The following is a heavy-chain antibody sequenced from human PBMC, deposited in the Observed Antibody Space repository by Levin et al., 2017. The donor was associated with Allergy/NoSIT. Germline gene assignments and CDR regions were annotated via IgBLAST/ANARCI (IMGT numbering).Heavy chain of an antibody. D-gene: IGHD7-27*01. CDR2: IYPGDSDT. V-gene: IGHV5-51*01. J-gene: IGHJ3*02. Sequence: GGSLRLSCKGSGYSFTSYWIGWVRQMPGKGLEWMGIIYPGDSDTRYSPSFQGQVTISADKSISTAYLQWSSLKASDTAMYYCARLEDWGGDAFDIWGQGTMVTVSS. CDR1: GYSFTSYW. CDR3: ARLEDWGGDAFDI.